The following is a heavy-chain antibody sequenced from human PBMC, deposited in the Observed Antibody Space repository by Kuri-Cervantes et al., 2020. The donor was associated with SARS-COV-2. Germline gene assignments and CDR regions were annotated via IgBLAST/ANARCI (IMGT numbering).Heavy chain of an antibody. CDR3: ARDPEYSSGWYERGYYFDY. V-gene: IGHV3-30-3*01. D-gene: IGHD6-19*01. CDR2: ISYDGSNK. Sequence: GESLKISCAASGFIFSSYAMHWVRQAPGKGLEWVAVISYDGSNKYYADSVKGRFTISRDNSKNTLYLQMNSLRAEDTAVYYCARDPEYSSGWYERGYYFDYWGQGTLVTVSS. CDR1: GFIFSSYA. J-gene: IGHJ4*02.